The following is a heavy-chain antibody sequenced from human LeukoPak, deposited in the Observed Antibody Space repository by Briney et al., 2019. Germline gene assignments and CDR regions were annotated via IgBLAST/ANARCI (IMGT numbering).Heavy chain of an antibody. CDR2: IIPIFGTA. CDR1: GGTFSSYA. J-gene: IGHJ3*02. D-gene: IGHD3-22*01. CDR3: ARGELTDYYDSTNDAFDI. V-gene: IGHV1-69*05. Sequence: ASVKVSCKASGGTFSSYAISWVRQAPGQGLEWMGGIIPIFGTANYAQKFQGRVTITTDESTSTAYMELSSLRSEDTAVYYCARGELTDYYDSTNDAFDIWGQGTMVTVSS.